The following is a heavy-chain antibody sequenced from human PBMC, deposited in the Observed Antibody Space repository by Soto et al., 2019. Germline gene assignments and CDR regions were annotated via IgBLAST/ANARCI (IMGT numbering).Heavy chain of an antibody. V-gene: IGHV3-21*01. CDR2: ISSSSNYI. Sequence: GGSLRLSCAASGFTFSSYYMNWVRQAPGKGLEWVSSISSSSNYINYADSVKGRFTISRDNAKNALYLQMNSLRAEDTAVYYYARVPFWSGYYDFDYWGQGTLVTVSS. CDR1: GFTFSSYY. J-gene: IGHJ4*02. D-gene: IGHD3-3*01. CDR3: ARVPFWSGYYDFDY.